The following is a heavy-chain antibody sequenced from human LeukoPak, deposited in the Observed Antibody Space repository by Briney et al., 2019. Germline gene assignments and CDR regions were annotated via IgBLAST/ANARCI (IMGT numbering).Heavy chain of an antibody. Sequence: GGSLRLSRAASGLRFSSFAMSWVRQGPARGLEWVSSIRGKGETFYADSVKGRFTLSSDSSRNTVYFQLNNLRVEDTARSSTDAVRWGQGTLVTVSS. J-gene: IGHJ4*02. CDR2: IRGKGET. CDR3: DAVR. CDR1: GLRFSSFA. V-gene: IGHV3-23*01. D-gene: IGHD6-19*01.